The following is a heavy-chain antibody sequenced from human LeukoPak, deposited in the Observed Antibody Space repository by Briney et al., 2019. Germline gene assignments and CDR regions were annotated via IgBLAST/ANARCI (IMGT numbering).Heavy chain of an antibody. J-gene: IGHJ4*02. Sequence: SETLSLTCTVSAVSICISSYDWGWIRQPPGKGLEWVWSICNSGSTYNNPSLQNLVSISVVTSKNHFTLKHSSVTAADTAVYYCATFLPLGCYFDYWGQGTLVTVSS. D-gene: IGHD2/OR15-2a*01. CDR1: AVSICISSYD. CDR3: ATFLPLGCYFDY. V-gene: IGHV4-39*02. CDR2: ICNSGST.